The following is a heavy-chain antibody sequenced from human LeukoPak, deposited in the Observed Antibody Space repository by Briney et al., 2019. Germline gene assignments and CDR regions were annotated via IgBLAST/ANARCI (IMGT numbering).Heavy chain of an antibody. J-gene: IGHJ5*02. D-gene: IGHD6-19*01. CDR2: VNSRGNTM. CDR1: GFTFSDYY. V-gene: IGHV3-11*01. Sequence: GGSLRLSCVASGFTFSDYYMTWIRQAPGKGLEWVSYVNSRGNTMYYADSVRGRFTISRDNAKKSLYLQMSSLTADDTAVYYCATSALAVAGTDKCDPWCHGTLVTVSA. CDR3: ATSALAVAGTDKCDP.